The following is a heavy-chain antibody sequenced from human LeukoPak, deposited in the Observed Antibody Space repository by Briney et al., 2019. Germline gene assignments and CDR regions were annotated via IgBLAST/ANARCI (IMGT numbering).Heavy chain of an antibody. J-gene: IGHJ5*02. Sequence: GASVKVSCKASGYTFTNYYMHWVRQAPGQGLEWMGLINPSGGSTNYAQKFQGRVTITADESTSTAYMELSSLRSEDTAVYYCARVVTPRYCSTTSCYWKGWFDPWGQGTLVTVSS. CDR2: INPSGGST. D-gene: IGHD2-2*01. CDR3: ARVVTPRYCSTTSCYWKGWFDP. CDR1: GYTFTNYY. V-gene: IGHV1-46*01.